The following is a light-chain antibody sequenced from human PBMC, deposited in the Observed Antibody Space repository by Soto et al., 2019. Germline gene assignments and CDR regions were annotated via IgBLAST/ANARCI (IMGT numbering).Light chain of an antibody. Sequence: DIVMTQSPLSLPVTPGEPASISCRSSQSLLHSNGYNSLDWYLQTPGQSPQLLIYLGSNWDSVVPDSFSGSGSGTDFTLKISRVEAEDVGLYYCMQALQTPYTCGQGTKLELK. CDR1: QSLLHSNGYNS. V-gene: IGKV2-28*01. CDR3: MQALQTPYT. J-gene: IGKJ2*01. CDR2: LGS.